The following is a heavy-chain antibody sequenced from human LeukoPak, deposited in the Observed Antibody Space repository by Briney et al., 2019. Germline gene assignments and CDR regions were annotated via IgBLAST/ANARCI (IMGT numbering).Heavy chain of an antibody. V-gene: IGHV3-23*01. J-gene: IGHJ4*02. CDR3: AKVGYCSNNCFRTHDY. CDR2: ISGDADVT. D-gene: IGHD2-8*01. Sequence: SGGSLRLSCVASGFSFSDSVMSWVRQAPGKGLEWLSAISGDADVTYYAAYVKGRFTISRDNSWNTVYLQMNSLRAEDTATYYCAKVGYCSNNCFRTHDYWGQGALVTVSS. CDR1: GFSFSDSV.